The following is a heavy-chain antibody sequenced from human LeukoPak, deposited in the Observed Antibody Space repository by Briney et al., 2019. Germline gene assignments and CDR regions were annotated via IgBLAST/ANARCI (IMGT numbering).Heavy chain of an antibody. J-gene: IGHJ5*02. CDR2: INTSGST. D-gene: IGHD3-10*01. V-gene: IGHV4-4*07. CDR1: GGSISSYY. Sequence: SETLSLTCTVSGGSISSYYWSWIRQPAGKGLEWIGRINTSGSTNYNPSLKSRVTMSVDTSKNQFSLNLSSVTAADTAVYYCAREVNLFRGADSSRWFDPWGQGSLVTVSS. CDR3: AREVNLFRGADSSRWFDP.